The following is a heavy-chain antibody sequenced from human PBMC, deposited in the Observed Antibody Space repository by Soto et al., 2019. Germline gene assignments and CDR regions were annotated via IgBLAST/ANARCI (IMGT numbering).Heavy chain of an antibody. D-gene: IGHD2-8*01. Sequence: QVQLQQWGAGLLKPSETLSLTCAVYGGSFSGYYWSWIRQPPGKGLEWIGEINHSGSTNYNPSLKSRVTISVDTSKNQFSLKLSSVTVADTAVYYCARDVVMVYAARFDPWGQGTLVTVSS. CDR2: INHSGST. CDR3: ARDVVMVYAARFDP. CDR1: GGSFSGYY. V-gene: IGHV4-34*01. J-gene: IGHJ5*02.